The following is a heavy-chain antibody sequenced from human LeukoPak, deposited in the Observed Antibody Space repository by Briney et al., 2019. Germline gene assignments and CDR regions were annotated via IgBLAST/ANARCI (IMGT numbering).Heavy chain of an antibody. Sequence: GGSLRLSCAASGFTFITYGMHWVRQAPGKGLEWVALIWYDGSSKYYADSVMGRFTISRDNSKNTVYLQMNSLRAEDTAVYYCAREINTYGMDVWGQGTTVTVSS. CDR1: GFTFITYG. J-gene: IGHJ6*02. V-gene: IGHV3-33*01. CDR2: IWYDGSSK. CDR3: AREINTYGMDV.